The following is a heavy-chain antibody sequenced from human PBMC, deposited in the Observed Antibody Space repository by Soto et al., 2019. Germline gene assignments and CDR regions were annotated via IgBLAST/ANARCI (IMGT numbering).Heavy chain of an antibody. CDR3: ARVRILDRSAFDI. Sequence: ASVNVSCKASGYTFTSYAMHWVRQAPGQRLEWMGWINAGNGNTKYSQKFQGRVTITRDTSASTAYMELSSLRSEDTAVYYCARVRILDRSAFDIWGQGTMVTVSS. J-gene: IGHJ3*02. CDR2: INAGNGNT. V-gene: IGHV1-3*01. CDR1: GYTFTSYA. D-gene: IGHD2-8*02.